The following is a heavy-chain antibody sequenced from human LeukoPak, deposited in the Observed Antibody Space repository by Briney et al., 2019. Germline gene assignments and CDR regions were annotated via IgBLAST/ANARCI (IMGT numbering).Heavy chain of an antibody. CDR2: IKKDGSEK. V-gene: IGHV3-7*01. D-gene: IGHD5-18*01. J-gene: IGHJ4*02. Sequence: PGGSLRLSCTVSGFTVSSNSMSWVRQAPGKGLEWVANIKKDGSEKYYVDSVKGRFTISRDNAKTSLYPQMNSLRAEDTAVYYCARHLSGITGYTYGRGIDYWGQGILVTVSS. CDR3: ARHLSGITGYTYGRGIDY. CDR1: GFTVSSNS.